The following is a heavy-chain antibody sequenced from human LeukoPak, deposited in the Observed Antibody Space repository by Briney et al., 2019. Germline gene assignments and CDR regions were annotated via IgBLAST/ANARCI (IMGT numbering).Heavy chain of an antibody. V-gene: IGHV3-15*01. CDR1: GFTFSKAW. CDR3: TTDGGVLVRPLFDY. Sequence: GGSLRLSCAASGFTFSKAWMGWVRQAPGKGLEWVGRIKSNDHGGATDYAATVKGRFAVSRDDSKNTLYLRLNSLKTEDTAMYYCTTDGGVLVRPLFDYWGQGTLVTVSS. D-gene: IGHD2-8*02. J-gene: IGHJ4*02. CDR2: IKSNDHGGAT.